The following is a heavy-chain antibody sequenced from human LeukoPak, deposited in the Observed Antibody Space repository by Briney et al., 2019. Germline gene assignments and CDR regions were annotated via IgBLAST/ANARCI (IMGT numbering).Heavy chain of an antibody. CDR2: IYHTGTT. D-gene: IGHD4-17*01. J-gene: IGHJ4*02. CDR1: GASITSYY. CDR3: ATYLGRLLPIHY. V-gene: IGHV4-59*01. Sequence: KSSETLSLTCTVSGASITSYYWNWIRQPPGKGLEYLGYIYHTGTTHYNPSLKTRVTISIDTSKNQFSLKLSSVTAADTAVYYCATYLGRLLPIHYWGQGTLVTVSS.